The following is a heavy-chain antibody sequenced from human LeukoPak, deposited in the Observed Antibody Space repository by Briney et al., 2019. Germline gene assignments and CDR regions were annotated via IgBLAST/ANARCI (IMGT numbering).Heavy chain of an antibody. D-gene: IGHD2-2*01. Sequence: PGESLKISCKGSGYSFTSYRIGWVRQMPGKGLEWMGIIYPGDSDTRYSPSFQGQVTISADKSISTAYLQWSSLKASDTAMYYCARHWAYCSSTSCPYYYGMDVWGKGTTVTVSS. V-gene: IGHV5-51*01. CDR1: GYSFTSYR. CDR3: ARHWAYCSSTSCPYYYGMDV. CDR2: IYPGDSDT. J-gene: IGHJ6*04.